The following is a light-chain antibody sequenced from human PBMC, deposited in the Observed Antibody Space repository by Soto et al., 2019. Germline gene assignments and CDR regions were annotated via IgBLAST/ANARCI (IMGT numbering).Light chain of an antibody. J-gene: IGLJ1*01. CDR3: QSYDSSLSGYV. CDR1: SSDVGAYNY. CDR2: GNS. Sequence: QSALTQPASVSGSPGQSITISCTGSSSDVGAYNYVSWYQQYPGKAPKLLIYGNSNRPSGVPDRFSGSKSGTSASLAITGLQAEDEADYYCQSYDSSLSGYVFGTGTKVTVL. V-gene: IGLV2-14*01.